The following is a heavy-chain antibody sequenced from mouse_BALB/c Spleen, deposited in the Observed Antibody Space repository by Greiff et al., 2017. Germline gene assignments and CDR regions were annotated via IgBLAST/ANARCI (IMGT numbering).Heavy chain of an antibody. CDR3: ARRGRLRPFDY. CDR2: ILPGSGST. Sequence: QVQLQQSGAELLKPGASVKISCKATGYTFSSYWIEWVKQRPGHGLEWIGEILPGSGSTNYNEKFKGKATFTADTSSNTAYMQLSSLTSEDSAVYYCARRGRLRPFDYWGQGTTLTVSS. CDR1: GYTFSSYW. J-gene: IGHJ2*01. D-gene: IGHD1-2*01. V-gene: IGHV1-9*01.